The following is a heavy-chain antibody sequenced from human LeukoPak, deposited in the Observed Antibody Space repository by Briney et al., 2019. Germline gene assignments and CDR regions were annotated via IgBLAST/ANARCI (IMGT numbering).Heavy chain of an antibody. Sequence: SETLSLTCTVSGGSISSYYWSWIRQPPGKGLEWIGYIYYSGSTNYNPSLKSRVTVSVDTSKNQFSLKLSSVTAADTAVYYCARSTGGYSYGRYFDYWGQGTLVTVSS. J-gene: IGHJ4*02. D-gene: IGHD5-18*01. CDR2: IYYSGST. CDR3: ARSTGGYSYGRYFDY. V-gene: IGHV4-59*01. CDR1: GGSISSYY.